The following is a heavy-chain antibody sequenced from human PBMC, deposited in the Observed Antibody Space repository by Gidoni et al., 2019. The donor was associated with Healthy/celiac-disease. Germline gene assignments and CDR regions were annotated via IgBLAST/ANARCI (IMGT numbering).Heavy chain of an antibody. CDR3: ARPAAPPCARCWFDP. D-gene: IGHD2-2*01. CDR1: GGSFSGYY. CDR2: INHSGST. J-gene: IGHJ5*02. Sequence: QVQLQQWGAGLLKPSETLSLTCAVYGGSFSGYYWSWIRQPPGKGLEWIGEINHSGSTNYTPSLQSRVTISVDTSKNQFSLKLSSVTAADTAVYYCARPAAPPCARCWFDPWGQGTLVTVSS. V-gene: IGHV4-34*01.